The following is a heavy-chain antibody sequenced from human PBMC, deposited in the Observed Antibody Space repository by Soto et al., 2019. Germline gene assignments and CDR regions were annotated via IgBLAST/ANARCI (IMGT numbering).Heavy chain of an antibody. CDR1: GYTFTSYD. D-gene: IGHD6-13*01. CDR3: ASGTAHSSWYYYHNRGAWFDP. CDR2: MNPNSGNT. V-gene: IGHV1-8*01. J-gene: IGHJ5*02. Sequence: QVQLVQSGAEVKKPGASVKVSCKASGYTFTSYDINWVRQATGQGLEWMGWMNPNSGNTGYAKKFQGRVTMTRNTSISTAYIELSSLRSEDTAVYYCASGTAHSSWYYYHNRGAWFDPWGQGTLVTVSS.